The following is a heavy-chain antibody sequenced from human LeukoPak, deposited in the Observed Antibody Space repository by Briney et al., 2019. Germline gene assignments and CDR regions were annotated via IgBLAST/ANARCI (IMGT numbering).Heavy chain of an antibody. CDR2: IDGRSSTI. J-gene: IGHJ4*02. CDR1: GFTFSTYG. V-gene: IGHV3-48*04. D-gene: IGHD7-27*01. Sequence: PGGSLRLSCAASGFTFSTYGMNWVRQAPGKGLEWVSYIDGRSSTIYYADSVKGRFTISRDNAKNSLYLQMNSLRAEDTAVYYCARENGGMDYFDYWGQGTLVAVSS. CDR3: ARENGGMDYFDY.